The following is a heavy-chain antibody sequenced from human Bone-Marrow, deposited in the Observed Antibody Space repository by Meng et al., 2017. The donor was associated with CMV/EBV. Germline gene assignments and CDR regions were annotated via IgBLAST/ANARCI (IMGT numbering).Heavy chain of an antibody. CDR3: ARSRTGYSSSWYGSNAFDI. D-gene: IGHD6-13*01. V-gene: IGHV1-18*04. CDR1: GYTFIGYD. J-gene: IGHJ3*02. Sequence: ASVKVSCKASGYTFIGYDLHWVRQAPGQGLEWMGWISAYNGNTNYAQKLQGRVTMTTDTSTSTAYMELRSLRSDDTAVYYCARSRTGYSSSWYGSNAFDIWGQGTMVTVSS. CDR2: ISAYNGNT.